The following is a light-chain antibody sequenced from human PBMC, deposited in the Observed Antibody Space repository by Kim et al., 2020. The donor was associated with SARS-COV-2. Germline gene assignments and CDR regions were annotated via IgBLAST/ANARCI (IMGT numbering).Light chain of an antibody. V-gene: IGKV4-1*01. J-gene: IGKJ1*01. CDR1: QSVLYNSNNKNY. CDR3: QQYYTTLRT. CDR2: WAS. Sequence: DIVMTQSPDSLAVSLGARATINCKSSQSVLYNSNNKNYLAWYQQKPGQPPKLLIYWASTRESGVPDRFSGSGSGTDFTLTISSLQAEDVAIYYCQQYYTTLRTFGQGTKVDIK.